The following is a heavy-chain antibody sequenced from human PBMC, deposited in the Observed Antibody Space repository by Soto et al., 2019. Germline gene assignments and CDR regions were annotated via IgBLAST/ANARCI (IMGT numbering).Heavy chain of an antibody. D-gene: IGHD3-9*01. CDR1: GFTFDDHA. CDR2: ITWNSVAL. CDR3: AKDRVLDFDG. J-gene: IGHJ4*02. V-gene: IGHV3-9*01. Sequence: VQLVESGGGLVRPGGSLRLSCAASGFTFDDHAMHWVRQAPGKGLEWISAITWNSVALDYADSVKGRFTISRDNAKNSLYLQMNSLRPEDTALYYCAKDRVLDFDGWGQGTLVTVSS.